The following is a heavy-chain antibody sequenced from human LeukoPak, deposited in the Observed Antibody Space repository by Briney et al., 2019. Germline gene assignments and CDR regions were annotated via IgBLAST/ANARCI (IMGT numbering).Heavy chain of an antibody. Sequence: SVKVSCKASGGTFTSCAISWVRQAPGQGLEWMGRIIPIFGTANYAQKFQGRVTITTDESTSTAYMELSSLRSEDTAVYYWARDTGGEYGTSGYYYYYYMDVWGKGTTVTVSS. D-gene: IGHD1-7*01. V-gene: IGHV1-69*05. CDR2: IIPIFGTA. CDR3: ARDTGGEYGTSGYYYYYYMDV. CDR1: GGTFTSCA. J-gene: IGHJ6*03.